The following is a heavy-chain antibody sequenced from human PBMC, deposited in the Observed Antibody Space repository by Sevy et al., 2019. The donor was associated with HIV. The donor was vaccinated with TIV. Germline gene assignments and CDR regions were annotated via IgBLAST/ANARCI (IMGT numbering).Heavy chain of an antibody. Sequence: ASVKVSCKVSGYTLTQLSMHWVRLTPGKGLEWMASFDPEDAKTVYSQKFQGRLSMTEDTSTHTAYMELSNLRSEDTAVYYCATTKDYYESSGDPFDYWGQGTLVTVSS. J-gene: IGHJ4*02. CDR2: FDPEDAKT. CDR1: GYTLTQLS. CDR3: ATTKDYYESSGDPFDY. V-gene: IGHV1-24*01. D-gene: IGHD3-22*01.